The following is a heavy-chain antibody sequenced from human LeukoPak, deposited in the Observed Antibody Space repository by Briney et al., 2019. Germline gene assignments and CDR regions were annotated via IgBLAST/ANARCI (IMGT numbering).Heavy chain of an antibody. Sequence: ASVKVSCKVSGYTLTESSMHWVRQAPGKGLEWMGGFDPEDGETIYAQKFQGRVTMTEDTSTDTAYMELSSLRSEDTAVYYCATGAGIAVAGIREYFQHWGQGTLVTVSS. D-gene: IGHD6-19*01. CDR1: GYTLTESS. V-gene: IGHV1-24*01. CDR3: ATGAGIAVAGIREYFQH. CDR2: FDPEDGET. J-gene: IGHJ1*01.